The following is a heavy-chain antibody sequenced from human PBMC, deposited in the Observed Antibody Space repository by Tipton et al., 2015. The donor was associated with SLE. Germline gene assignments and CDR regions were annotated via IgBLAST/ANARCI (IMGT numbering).Heavy chain of an antibody. Sequence: TLSLTCAVYGGSFSGYYWSWIRQPPGKGLEWIGSIYYSGSTYYNPSLKSRVTISVDTSKNQFSLKLSSVTAADTAVYYCARELGWPWGQGTLVTVSS. CDR2: IYYSGST. CDR1: GGSFSGYY. V-gene: IGHV4-34*01. J-gene: IGHJ5*02. D-gene: IGHD7-27*01. CDR3: ARELGWP.